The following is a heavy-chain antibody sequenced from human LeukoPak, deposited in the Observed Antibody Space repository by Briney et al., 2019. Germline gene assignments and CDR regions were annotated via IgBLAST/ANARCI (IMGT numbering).Heavy chain of an antibody. CDR2: IIPKSGAT. J-gene: IGHJ4*02. D-gene: IGHD5-18*01. Sequence: ASVKVSCKASGYTFTSYDINWVRQAPGQGLEWMGWIIPKSGATNYAQRFRDRVTVTSDTSTAYMDLSRLTSDDTAVYYCARDLRSGGVTYGQDSWGQGTLVTVSS. CDR1: GYTFTSYD. CDR3: ARDLRSGGVTYGQDS. V-gene: IGHV1-2*02.